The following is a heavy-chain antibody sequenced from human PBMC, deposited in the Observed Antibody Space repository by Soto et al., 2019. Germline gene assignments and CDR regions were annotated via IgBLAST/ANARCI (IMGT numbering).Heavy chain of an antibody. CDR2: IYYSGST. D-gene: IGHD4-17*01. J-gene: IGHJ4*02. CDR3: ARRYGYYFEY. V-gene: IGHV4-59*08. Sequence: PSETLSLTCTVSGGSISSYYWSWIRQPPGKGLEWIGYIYYSGSTNYNPSLKSRVTISVDTSKNQLSLKLSSVTAADTAVYYCARRYGYYFEYWGQGTLVTVSS. CDR1: GGSISSYY.